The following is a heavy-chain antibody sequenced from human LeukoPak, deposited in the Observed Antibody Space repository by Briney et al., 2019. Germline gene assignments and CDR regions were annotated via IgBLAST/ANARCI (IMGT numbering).Heavy chain of an antibody. D-gene: IGHD4-11*01. CDR2: ISYDGSNK. CDR3: AKRLLDNYADAFDI. V-gene: IGHV3-30*18. CDR1: GFTFSDYS. J-gene: IGHJ3*02. Sequence: GGSLRLSCAASGFTFSDYSMNWVRQAPGKGLEWVAVISYDGSNKYYADSVKGRFTISRDNSKNTLYLQMNSLRAEDTAVYYCAKRLLDNYADAFDIWGQGTMVTVSS.